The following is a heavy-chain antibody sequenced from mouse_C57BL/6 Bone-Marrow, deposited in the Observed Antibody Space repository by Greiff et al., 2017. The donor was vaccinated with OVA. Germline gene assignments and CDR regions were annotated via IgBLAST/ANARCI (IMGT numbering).Heavy chain of an antibody. CDR2: LSSGGSTI. Sequence: EVQRVESGGGLVKPGGSLKLSCAASGFTFSDYGMHWVRQAPEKGLEWVAYLSSGGSTIYHADTVKGRFTISRDNATNTLFLQMTSLRSEDTAMYYCAKREIDSSGYGYYAMDYWGQGTSVTVSS. D-gene: IGHD3-2*02. CDR3: AKREIDSSGYGYYAMDY. V-gene: IGHV5-17*01. CDR1: GFTFSDYG. J-gene: IGHJ4*01.